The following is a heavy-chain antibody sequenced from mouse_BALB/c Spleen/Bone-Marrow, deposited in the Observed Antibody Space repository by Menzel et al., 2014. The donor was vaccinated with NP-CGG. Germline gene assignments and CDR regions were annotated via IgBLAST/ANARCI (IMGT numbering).Heavy chain of an antibody. D-gene: IGHD2-4*01. Sequence: DLVKPGASVKLSCKASGYTFTSYWINWIKQRPGQGLEWIGRIAPGSGSTYYNEMFKGKATLTVDTSSSTAYIQLSSLSSEDSAVYFSARGDDYDPFAYWGQGTLVTVSA. V-gene: IGHV1S41*01. CDR1: GYTFTSYW. CDR3: ARGDDYDPFAY. CDR2: IAPGSGST. J-gene: IGHJ3*01.